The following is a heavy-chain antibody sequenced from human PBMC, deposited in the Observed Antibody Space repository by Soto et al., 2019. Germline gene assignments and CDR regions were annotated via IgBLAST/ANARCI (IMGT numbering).Heavy chain of an antibody. CDR2: LSSGGSST. CDR1: GFTFSNYA. Sequence: PGGSLRLSCSASGFTFSNYAMHWVRQAPGKGLEYVSTLSSGGSSTYYGDSVKGRFTVSRDNSKNTLYLQMSSLRVEDTAVYYCVKAYGSDSLTLPVDPCGQRTLVTVSS. J-gene: IGHJ5*02. V-gene: IGHV3-64D*08. CDR3: VKAYGSDSLTLPVDP. D-gene: IGHD2-21*02.